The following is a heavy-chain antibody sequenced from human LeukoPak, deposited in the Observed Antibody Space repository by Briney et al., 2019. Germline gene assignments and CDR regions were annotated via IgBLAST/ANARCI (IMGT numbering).Heavy chain of an antibody. CDR1: GGSISSYY. Sequence: PSETLCLTCTVSGGSISSYYWSWIRQPPGKGLEWIGYIYYSGSTNYNPSLKSRVTISVDTSKNQFSLKLSSVTAADTAVYYCARESWLHSFFDYWGQGTLVTVSS. CDR2: IYYSGST. D-gene: IGHD5-24*01. CDR3: ARESWLHSFFDY. V-gene: IGHV4-59*01. J-gene: IGHJ4*02.